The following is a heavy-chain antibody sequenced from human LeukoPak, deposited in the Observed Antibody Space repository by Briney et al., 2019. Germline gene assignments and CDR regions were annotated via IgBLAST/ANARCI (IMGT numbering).Heavy chain of an antibody. J-gene: IGHJ6*03. CDR3: ARDWGVSARPGYMDV. CDR1: GGSISNYY. Sequence: PSETLSLTCTVSGGSISNYYWSWIRQPPGEGLEWTGYIYYSGSTKYNPSLKSRVTISVDTSKNQFSLRLSSVTAADTAVYYCARDWGVSARPGYMDVWGKGTTVTVSS. V-gene: IGHV4-59*01. CDR2: IYYSGST. D-gene: IGHD6-6*01.